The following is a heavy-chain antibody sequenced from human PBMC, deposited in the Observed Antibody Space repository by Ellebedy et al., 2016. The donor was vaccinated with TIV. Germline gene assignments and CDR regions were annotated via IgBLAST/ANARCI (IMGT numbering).Heavy chain of an antibody. J-gene: IGHJ6*02. V-gene: IGHV3-30-3*01. Sequence: GESLKISCEASGFSFDIYSMHWVRQAPGKGLEWVAVITYDGSNQHYADSVKGRFTISRDSSKNTLHLEMTSLRVEDTAMYYCARDLVVVPPAIVSDYYYGMDVWGHGTTVTVSS. CDR1: GFSFDIYS. CDR3: ARDLVVVPPAIVSDYYYGMDV. CDR2: ITYDGSNQ. D-gene: IGHD2-2*01.